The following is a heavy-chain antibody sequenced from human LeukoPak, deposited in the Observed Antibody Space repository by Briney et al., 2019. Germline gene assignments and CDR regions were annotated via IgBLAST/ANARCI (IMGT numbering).Heavy chain of an antibody. CDR3: ARGPTHIVVGNWFDP. V-gene: IGHV3-7*01. D-gene: IGHD2-2*01. J-gene: IGHJ5*02. CDR2: IKQDGSEK. CDR1: GFTFSSYR. Sequence: PGGSLRLSCAASGFTFSSYRMSWVRQAPGKGLEWVANIKQDGSEKYYVDSVKGRFTISRDNAKNSLYLQMNSLRAEDTAVYYCARGPTHIVVGNWFDPWGLGTLVTVSS.